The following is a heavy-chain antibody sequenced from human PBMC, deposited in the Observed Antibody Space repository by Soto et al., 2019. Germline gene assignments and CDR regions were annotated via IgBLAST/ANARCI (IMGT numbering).Heavy chain of an antibody. CDR1: GYTFTSYG. Sequence: ASVKVSCKASGYTFTSYGISWVRQAPGQGLEWMGWISAYNGNTNYAQKLQGRVTMTTDTSTSTAYMELRSLRSDDTAVYYCARVVQNWNYGLTWFDPWGQGTLVTVSS. J-gene: IGHJ5*02. D-gene: IGHD1-7*01. CDR2: ISAYNGNT. V-gene: IGHV1-18*01. CDR3: ARVVQNWNYGLTWFDP.